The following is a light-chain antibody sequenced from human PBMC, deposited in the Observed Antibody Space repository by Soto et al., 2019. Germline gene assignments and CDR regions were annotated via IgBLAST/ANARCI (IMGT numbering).Light chain of an antibody. CDR3: SSYTSSSTYV. CDR2: DVS. Sequence: QSVLTQPASVSGSPGQSITISCTGTSSDVGGYNYVSRYQQHPGKAPKLMIYDVSNRPSGISNRFSGSKSGNTASLTISGLQAEDEADYYCSSYTSSSTYVFGNGTKVTVL. J-gene: IGLJ1*01. CDR1: SSDVGGYNY. V-gene: IGLV2-14*01.